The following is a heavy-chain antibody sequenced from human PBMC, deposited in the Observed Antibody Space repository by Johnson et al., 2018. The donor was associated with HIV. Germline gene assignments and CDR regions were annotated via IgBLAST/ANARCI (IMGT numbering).Heavy chain of an antibody. D-gene: IGHD1-7*01. CDR1: GFTFSRYG. CDR3: VLGGYNWNYNDAFDI. J-gene: IGHJ3*02. Sequence: QVQLVESGGGLVQPGGSLRLSCAASGFTFSRYGMQWVRQAPGKGLECVAVISSDGSNKYYADSVKGRFTISRDNSKNTLYLQMNSLRAEDTAVYYCVLGGYNWNYNDAFDIWGQGTMVTVSS. V-gene: IGHV3-30*03. CDR2: ISSDGSNK.